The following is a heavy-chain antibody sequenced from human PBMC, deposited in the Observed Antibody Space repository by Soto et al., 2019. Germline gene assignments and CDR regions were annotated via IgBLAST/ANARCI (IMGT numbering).Heavy chain of an antibody. CDR2: ISSSSSYI. D-gene: IGHD6-13*01. J-gene: IGHJ4*02. V-gene: IGHV3-21*01. Sequence: GGSLRLSCAASGFTFSSYSMNWVRQAPGKGLEWVSSISSSSSYIYYADSVKGRFTISRDNAKNSLYLQMNSLRAEDTAVYYCARDDGDFQQLVLLDYWGQGTLVTVSS. CDR1: GFTFSSYS. CDR3: ARDDGDFQQLVLLDY.